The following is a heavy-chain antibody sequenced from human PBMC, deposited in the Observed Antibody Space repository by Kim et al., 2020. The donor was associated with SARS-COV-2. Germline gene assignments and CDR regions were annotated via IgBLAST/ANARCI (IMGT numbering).Heavy chain of an antibody. CDR3: AREVAAAGSYFDY. CDR1: GFTFSSYV. Sequence: GGSLRLSCAASGFTFSSYVMSWVRQAPGKGLEWVSGISGSGGSTYYADSVKGRFTIARDNSKNTLYLQMNSLRAEDTAIYYCAREVAAAGSYFDYWGQGTLVPVSS. CDR2: ISGSGGST. V-gene: IGHV3-23*01. J-gene: IGHJ4*02. D-gene: IGHD6-13*01.